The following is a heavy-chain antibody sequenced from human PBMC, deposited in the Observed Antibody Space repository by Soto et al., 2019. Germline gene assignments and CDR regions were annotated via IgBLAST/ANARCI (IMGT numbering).Heavy chain of an antibody. Sequence: PGGSLRLSCAASGFTFSDYYMSWIRQAPGKGLEWVSYISSSSSYTNYADSVKGRFTISRDNAKNSLYLQMNSLRAEDTAVYYCAKSLAELLWFGELPDYWGQGTLVTVSS. J-gene: IGHJ4*02. CDR3: AKSLAELLWFGELPDY. CDR1: GFTFSDYY. CDR2: ISSSSSYT. D-gene: IGHD3-10*01. V-gene: IGHV3-11*06.